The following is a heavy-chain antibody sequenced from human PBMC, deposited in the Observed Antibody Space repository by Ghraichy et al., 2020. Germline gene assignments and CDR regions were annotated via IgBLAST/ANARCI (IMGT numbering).Heavy chain of an antibody. D-gene: IGHD3-3*01. CDR1: GFTFDDYA. V-gene: IGHV3-9*01. J-gene: IGHJ6*02. Sequence: GGSLRLSCAASGFTFDDYAMHWVRQAPGKGLEWVSGISWNSGSIGYADSVKGRFTISRDNAKNSLYLQMNSLRAEDTALYYCAKDRGYDFWSGYNKYYYYGMDVWGQGTTVTVSS. CDR3: AKDRGYDFWSGYNKYYYYGMDV. CDR2: ISWNSGSI.